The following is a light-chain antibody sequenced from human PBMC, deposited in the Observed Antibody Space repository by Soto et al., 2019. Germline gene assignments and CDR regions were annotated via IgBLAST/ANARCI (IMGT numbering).Light chain of an antibody. J-gene: IGKJ5*01. CDR2: AAS. CDR1: QSISSY. Sequence: DIQMTQFTSSLSASVGDRVTITCRASQSISSYLNWYQHKPGKAPKVLIYAASSLQSGVPSRFSGSGSGTDFTLTISSLQAEDFATYYCQQSYNTLITFGHGTRLEIK. V-gene: IGKV1-39*01. CDR3: QQSYNTLIT.